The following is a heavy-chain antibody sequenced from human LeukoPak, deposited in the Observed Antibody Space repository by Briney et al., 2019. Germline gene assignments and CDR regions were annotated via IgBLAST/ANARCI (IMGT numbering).Heavy chain of an antibody. CDR1: GFTFSSYA. CDR3: AKAAHSSGWYGGPFDY. D-gene: IGHD6-19*01. Sequence: GGSLRLSCAASGFTFSSYAMSWVRQAPGKGQEWVSAISGSGGSTYYADSVKGRFTISRDNSKNTLYLQMNSLRAEDTAVYYCAKAAHSSGWYGGPFDYWGQGTLVTVSS. V-gene: IGHV3-23*01. J-gene: IGHJ4*02. CDR2: ISGSGGST.